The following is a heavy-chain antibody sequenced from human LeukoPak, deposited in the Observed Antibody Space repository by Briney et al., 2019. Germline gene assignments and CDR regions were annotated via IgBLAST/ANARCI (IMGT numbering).Heavy chain of an antibody. CDR3: ARQTAMGRSGDY. CDR1: GYTFTSYW. D-gene: IGHD5-18*01. CDR2: IDPSDSET. J-gene: IGHJ4*02. V-gene: IGHV5-51*01. Sequence: GESLKISCKGSGYTFTSYWIGWVRQMPGKGLEWMGIIDPSDSETRYTPSFQGQVTISADKSLSTAYLQWNSLKASDTAMYYCARQTAMGRSGDYWGQGTLVTVSS.